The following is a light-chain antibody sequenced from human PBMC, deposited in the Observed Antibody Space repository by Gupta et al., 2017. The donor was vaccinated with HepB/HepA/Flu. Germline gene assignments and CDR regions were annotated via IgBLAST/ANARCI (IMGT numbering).Light chain of an antibody. CDR2: DAS. V-gene: IGKV3-11*01. CDR3: QQRSNWVT. J-gene: IGKJ4*01. CDR1: QNVRTY. Sequence: IVLTQSPATLSLSPGERATLSCSASQNVRTYLAWYQQKPGQAPRLLIYDASTRATDIPARFSGSGSGTDFTLTISSLEPEDFAVYYCQQRSNWVTFGGGTKVEIK.